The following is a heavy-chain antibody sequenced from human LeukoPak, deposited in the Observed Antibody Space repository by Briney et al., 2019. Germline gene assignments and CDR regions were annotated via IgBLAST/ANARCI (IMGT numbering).Heavy chain of an antibody. Sequence: ASVKDSCKASGYTFTNYDINWVGQASGRGRDWMEWMNPNSGKTGYVQKFQGRGTMTRNTSISTAYMELSSLRSEDTAVYYCARGNWNYYYGMDVWGQGTTVTVSS. CDR1: GYTFTNYD. J-gene: IGHJ6*02. CDR3: ARGNWNYYYGMDV. CDR2: MNPNSGKT. D-gene: IGHD1-1*01. V-gene: IGHV1-8*01.